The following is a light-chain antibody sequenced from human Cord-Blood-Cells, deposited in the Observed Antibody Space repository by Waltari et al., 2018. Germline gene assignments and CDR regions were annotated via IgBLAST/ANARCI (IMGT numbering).Light chain of an antibody. V-gene: IGLV2-11*01. CDR1: SSDVGGYNY. CDR2: DVS. CDR3: CSYAGSYKWV. Sequence: QSALTQPRSVSGSPGQSVTISCTGTSSDVGGYNYVSWYQQHPGKAPKLMIYDVSKRPSGVPDRFSGSKSGNAASLTISGLQAEDEAEYYCCSYAGSYKWVFGGGTKLTVL. J-gene: IGLJ3*02.